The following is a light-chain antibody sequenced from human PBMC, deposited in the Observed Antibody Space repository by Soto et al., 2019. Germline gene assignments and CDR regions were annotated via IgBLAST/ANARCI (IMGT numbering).Light chain of an antibody. CDR1: HCVSNN. CDR2: DAS. CDR3: QEYRDWPET. J-gene: IGKJ1*01. V-gene: IGKV3-15*01. Sequence: EIVMPQYPGTLSVSPGEIATLSCRASHCVSNNLAWYQQKFDQSPRLLIYDASTRATGVPGRFSGSGSGTQFTLTISSLLPEDCAVYHCQEYRDWPETFGQGTKVEIK.